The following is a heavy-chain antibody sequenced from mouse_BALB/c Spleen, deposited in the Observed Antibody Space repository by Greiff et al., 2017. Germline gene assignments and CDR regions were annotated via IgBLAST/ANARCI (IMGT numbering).Heavy chain of an antibody. CDR2: ISSGSSTI. J-gene: IGHJ4*01. Sequence: EVKVVESGGGLVQPGGSRKLSCAASGFTFSSFGMHWVRQAPEKGLEWVAYISSGSSTIYYADTVKGRFTISRDNPKNTLFLQMTSLRSEDTAMYYCARSGHYYGYVYAMDYWGQGTSVTVSS. V-gene: IGHV5-17*02. CDR1: GFTFSSFG. CDR3: ARSGHYYGYVYAMDY. D-gene: IGHD1-2*01.